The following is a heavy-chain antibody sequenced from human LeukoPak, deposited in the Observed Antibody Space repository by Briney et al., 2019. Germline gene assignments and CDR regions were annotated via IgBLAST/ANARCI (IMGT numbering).Heavy chain of an antibody. V-gene: IGHV3-30*02. CDR3: AKGGGYEAQYYYYYLDV. J-gene: IGHJ6*03. CDR2: IRYDGSNK. D-gene: IGHD5-12*01. CDR1: GFTFSSYG. Sequence: GGSLRLSCAASGFTFSSYGMHWVRQAPGKGLEWVAFIRYDGSNKYYADSVKGRFTISRDNSKNTLYLQMKSLRAEDTAVYYCAKGGGYEAQYYYYYLDVWGKGTAVTISS.